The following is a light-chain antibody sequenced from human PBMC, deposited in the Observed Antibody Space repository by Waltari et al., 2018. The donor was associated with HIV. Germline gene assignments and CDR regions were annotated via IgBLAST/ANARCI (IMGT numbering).Light chain of an antibody. J-gene: IGLJ2*01. CDR3: ATLDDSLNGPI. Sequence: SVLTQSPSASGTPGQRPTIYCSGGSSNIGSNGVDWYQQVPGTAPKLLIYSNNQRPSGVPDRCSGSKPGTSASLAISGLQSEDEATYYCATLDDSLNGPIFGGGTRLTVL. CDR1: SSNIGSNG. V-gene: IGLV1-44*01. CDR2: SNN.